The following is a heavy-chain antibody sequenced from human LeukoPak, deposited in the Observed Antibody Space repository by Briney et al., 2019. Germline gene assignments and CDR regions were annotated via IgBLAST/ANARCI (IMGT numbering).Heavy chain of an antibody. J-gene: IGHJ6*02. CDR1: GGTFSSYA. CDR3: ARIRDGYNSYFFYGMDI. V-gene: IGHV1-69*13. Sequence: SVKVSCKASGGTFSSYAISWVRQTPGQGLEWMGGIIALFGTANYAQKFQGRLTITADESTSTAYMELSSLRSEDTAVYYRARIRDGYNSYFFYGMDIWGQGTTVTVSS. CDR2: IIALFGTA. D-gene: IGHD5-24*01.